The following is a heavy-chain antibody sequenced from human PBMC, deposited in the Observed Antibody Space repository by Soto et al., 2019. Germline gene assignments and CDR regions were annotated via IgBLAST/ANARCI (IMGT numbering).Heavy chain of an antibody. Sequence: SETLSLTCTVSGGSISSYYWSWIRQPPGKGLEWIGYIYYSGSTNYNPSLKSRVTISVDTSKNQFSLKLSSVTAADTAVYYCARDRRLEHYYYYGMDVWGQGTTVTVSS. V-gene: IGHV4-59*01. CDR2: IYYSGST. D-gene: IGHD1-1*01. CDR3: ARDRRLEHYYYYGMDV. J-gene: IGHJ6*02. CDR1: GGSISSYY.